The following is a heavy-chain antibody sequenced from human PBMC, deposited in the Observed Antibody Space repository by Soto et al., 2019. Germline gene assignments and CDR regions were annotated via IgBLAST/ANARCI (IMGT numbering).Heavy chain of an antibody. D-gene: IGHD2-15*01. CDR2: INHSGST. CDR1: GGSFSGYY. V-gene: IGHV4-34*01. Sequence: PSETLSLTCAVYGGSFSGYYWSWIRQPPGKGLEWIGEINHSGSTNYNPSLKSRVTISVDTSKNQFSLKLSSVTAADTAVYYCARESSSGGSWYEGDYWGQGTLVTVSS. J-gene: IGHJ4*02. CDR3: ARESSSGGSWYEGDY.